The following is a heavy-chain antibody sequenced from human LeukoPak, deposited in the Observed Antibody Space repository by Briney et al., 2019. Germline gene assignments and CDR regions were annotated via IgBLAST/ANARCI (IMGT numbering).Heavy chain of an antibody. J-gene: IGHJ4*02. CDR2: ISSSSSYI. CDR1: GFTFSSYS. V-gene: IGHV3-21*01. D-gene: IGHD1-26*01. Sequence: GGSLRLSCAASGFTFSSYSMNWVRQAPGKGLEWVSSISSSSSYIYYADSVKGRFTISRDNAKNSLYLQMNSLRAEDTAVYYCARDLHGSYYGFDYWGQGTLVTVSS. CDR3: ARDLHGSYYGFDY.